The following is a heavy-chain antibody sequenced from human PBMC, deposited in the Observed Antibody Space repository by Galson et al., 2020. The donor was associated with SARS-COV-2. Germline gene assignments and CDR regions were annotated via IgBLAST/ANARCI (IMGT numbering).Heavy chain of an antibody. CDR3: VKSLEYYYDSAGAFDI. Sequence: GESLKISCSASGFTFSSYAMHWVRQAPGKGLEYVSAISSNGGSTYYADSVKGRFTISRDNSKNTLYLQMSSLRAEDTAVYYCVKSLEYYYDSAGAFDIWGQGTMVTVSS. CDR2: ISSNGGST. J-gene: IGHJ3*02. V-gene: IGHV3-64D*06. CDR1: GFTFSSYA. D-gene: IGHD3-22*01.